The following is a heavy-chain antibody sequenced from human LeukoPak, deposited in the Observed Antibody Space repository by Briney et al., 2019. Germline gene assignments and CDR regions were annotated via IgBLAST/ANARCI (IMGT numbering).Heavy chain of an antibody. D-gene: IGHD3-16*01. CDR1: GYPFTSHY. Sequence: ASVKVSCKASGYPFTSHYIHWLRQAPGQGLEWMGIINPNGGSTTYAQKFQGRLTMTRDTSTSTIYMEMSSLGSEDTALYYCARDPYSAYLPSIWWFDSWGQGTLVTVSS. CDR2: INPNGGST. CDR3: ARDPYSAYLPSIWWFDS. J-gene: IGHJ5*01. V-gene: IGHV1-46*01.